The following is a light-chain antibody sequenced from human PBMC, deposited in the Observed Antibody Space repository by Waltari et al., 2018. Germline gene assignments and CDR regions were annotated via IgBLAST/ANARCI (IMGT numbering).Light chain of an antibody. J-gene: IGLJ3*02. CDR3: AAWDDRLYGQV. V-gene: IGLV1-47*01. Sequence: QSLVTQPPSASGTPGQRVTIPCSGSSSNIGSNYVYWYQYVPGTAPKLLIYRDNQRASGFPDRFSCSKSGTSASLAITWLRSDDEADYYCAAWDDRLYGQVFGGGTKLTVL. CDR2: RDN. CDR1: SSNIGSNY.